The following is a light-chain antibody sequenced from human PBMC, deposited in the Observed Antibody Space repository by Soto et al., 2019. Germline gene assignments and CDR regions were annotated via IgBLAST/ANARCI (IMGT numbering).Light chain of an antibody. V-gene: IGKV1-33*01. CDR1: QDISNY. J-gene: IGKJ2*02. CDR2: DAS. CDR3: QQYDNLLCGT. Sequence: DIQMNQSPSSLSASVGDRVTITCQASQDISNYLNWYQQKPGKAPKLLIYDASNLETGVPSRFKGSGSGTDFTFTISSLQPEDIATYYCQQYDNLLCGTFGQGTKLEIK.